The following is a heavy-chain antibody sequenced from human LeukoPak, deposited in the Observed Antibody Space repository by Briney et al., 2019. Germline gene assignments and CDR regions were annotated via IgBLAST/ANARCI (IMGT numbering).Heavy chain of an antibody. Sequence: PSETLSLTCAVSGGSISSGGYSWSWIRQPPGKGLEWIGYIYHSGSTYYNPSLKSRVTVSVDRSKNQFSLKLNSVTAADTAVYYCARSSDYDSSAYYSGGRWFDPWGQGTLVTVSS. CDR3: ARSSDYDSSAYYSGGRWFDP. D-gene: IGHD3-22*01. CDR1: GGSISSGGYS. V-gene: IGHV4-30-2*01. CDR2: IYHSGST. J-gene: IGHJ5*02.